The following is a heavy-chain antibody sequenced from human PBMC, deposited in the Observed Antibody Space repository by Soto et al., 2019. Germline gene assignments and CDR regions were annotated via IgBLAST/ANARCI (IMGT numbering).Heavy chain of an antibody. D-gene: IGHD6-6*01. CDR1: GYTFTGYY. Sequence: ASVKVSCKASGYTFTGYYMHWVRQAPGQGLEWMGWINPNSGGTNYAQKFQGRVTMTRDTSISTAYMELSRLRSDDTAVYYCAMLHSSSSSYYYYGMDVWGQGTTVTSP. J-gene: IGHJ6*02. V-gene: IGHV1-2*02. CDR2: INPNSGGT. CDR3: AMLHSSSSSYYYYGMDV.